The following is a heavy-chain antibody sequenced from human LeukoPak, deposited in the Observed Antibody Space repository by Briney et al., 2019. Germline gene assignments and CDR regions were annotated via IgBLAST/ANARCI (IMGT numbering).Heavy chain of an antibody. CDR3: ARGSDYCSSTDCYSNWFYP. Sequence: GASVKVSCKASGYTFAGYYMHWVRQAPGQGLEWMGWIYPSGDTSYAQKFQDRVTMTRDTSINTAYLELSRLSSDDTAVYYCARGSDYCSSTDCYSNWFYPWGQGTLVTVSS. CDR2: IYPSGDT. D-gene: IGHD2-2*01. V-gene: IGHV1-2*02. J-gene: IGHJ5*02. CDR1: GYTFAGYY.